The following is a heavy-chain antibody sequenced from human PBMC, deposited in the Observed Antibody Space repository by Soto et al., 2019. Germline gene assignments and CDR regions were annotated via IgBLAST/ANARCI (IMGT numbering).Heavy chain of an antibody. D-gene: IGHD3-3*01. J-gene: IGHJ4*02. Sequence: QVQLVESGGGVVQPGRSLRLSCAASGFTFSSYAMHWVRQAPGKGLEWGAVISYDGSNKYYADSVKGRFTISRDNAKNTLYVQRNGLRAGDRAAYCCARDGPRGWSGSAFDYWGQGTLVTVSS. CDR3: ARDGPRGWSGSAFDY. V-gene: IGHV3-30-3*01. CDR1: GFTFSSYA. CDR2: ISYDGSNK.